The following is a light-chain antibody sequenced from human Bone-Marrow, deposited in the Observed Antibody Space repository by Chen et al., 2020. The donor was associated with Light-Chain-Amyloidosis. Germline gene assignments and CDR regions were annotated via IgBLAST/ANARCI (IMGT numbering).Light chain of an antibody. Sequence: EIVLTQSPGPLSLSPGEGANLSYRASQTISSNYLTWYQQEFGQAPRLLIYGSSSRATVIPDRFTGSGSGTDFTLTINRLEPEDCAMYYCQQYGTSPLTFGGGTKVEIK. J-gene: IGKJ4*01. CDR2: GSS. CDR1: QTISSNY. V-gene: IGKV3-20*01. CDR3: QQYGTSPLT.